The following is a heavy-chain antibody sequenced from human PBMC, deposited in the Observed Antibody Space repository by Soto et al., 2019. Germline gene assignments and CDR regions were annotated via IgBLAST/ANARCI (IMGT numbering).Heavy chain of an antibody. CDR3: TKEAHRVIGPAAFSFDD. V-gene: IGHV3-30*18. CDR1: GFTFSSYG. J-gene: IGHJ4*02. D-gene: IGHD2-2*01. CDR2: VSSGGETT. Sequence: QVHLVESGGGVVQPGGSLRLSCEGSGFTFSSYGMHWVRQAPGKGPQWVAVVSSGGETTYYADTVKGRFTISRDNSKNKMYLQMNSLRSEDTAVYYCTKEAHRVIGPAAFSFDDWGQGILVTVSS.